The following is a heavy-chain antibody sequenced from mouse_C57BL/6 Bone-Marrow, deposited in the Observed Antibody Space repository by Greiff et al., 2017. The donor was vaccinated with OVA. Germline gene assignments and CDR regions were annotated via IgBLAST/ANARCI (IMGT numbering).Heavy chain of an antibody. J-gene: IGHJ4*01. V-gene: IGHV5-6*01. CDR2: ISSGGSYT. D-gene: IGHD1-1*01. CDR1: GFTFSSYG. CDR3: ARHDYYGSSRYYYAMDY. Sequence: EVQLQESGGDLVKPGGSLKLSCAASGFTFSSYGMSWVRQTPDKRLEWVATISSGGSYTYYPDSVKGRFTISRDNAKNTLYLQMSSLKSEDTAMYYCARHDYYGSSRYYYAMDYWGQGTSVTVSS.